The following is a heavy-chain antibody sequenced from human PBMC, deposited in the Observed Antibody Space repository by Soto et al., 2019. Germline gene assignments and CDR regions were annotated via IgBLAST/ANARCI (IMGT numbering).Heavy chain of an antibody. V-gene: IGHV3-11*05. Sequence: QVQVVESGGGLVRPGGALRLSCVSSGFPFSDYYMTWFRQAPGKGPEWVAYISSTGAYTNYADSVKGRFTIARDNTLNSLYLQMSSLRAEDTGVYYCARDPSRRSPPDYWGQGTLVTVSS. CDR3: ARDPSRRSPPDY. CDR1: GFPFSDYY. CDR2: ISSTGAYT. J-gene: IGHJ4*02.